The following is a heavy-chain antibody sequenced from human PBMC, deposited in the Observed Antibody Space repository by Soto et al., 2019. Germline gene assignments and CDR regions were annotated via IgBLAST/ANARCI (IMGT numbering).Heavy chain of an antibody. V-gene: IGHV1-18*01. CDR2: ISTTSGNT. CDR3: ARDNGYYDF. CDR1: GYTFSSYS. J-gene: IGHJ4*02. Sequence: GASVKVSCKTSGYTFSSYSINWVRQAPGQGFEWMAWISTTSGNTHYAERVQGRVTVTLDKSARTAFMEMWGLTSDDTAVYFCARDNGYYDFWGQGTLVTVSS. D-gene: IGHD2-8*01.